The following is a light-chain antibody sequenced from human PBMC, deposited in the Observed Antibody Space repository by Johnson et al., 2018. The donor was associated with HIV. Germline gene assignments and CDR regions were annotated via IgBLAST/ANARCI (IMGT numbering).Light chain of an antibody. V-gene: IGLV1-51*01. CDR2: DNN. Sequence: QSVLTQPPSVSAAPGQKVTISCSGSSSNIGDNYVSWYQQLPGTAPKLLIYDNNKRPSGIPDRFSGSKSGTSATLGITGLQTGDQADYYCGTGDSSLGAYVFGTGTKVTV. CDR3: GTGDSSLGAYV. J-gene: IGLJ1*01. CDR1: SSNIGDNY.